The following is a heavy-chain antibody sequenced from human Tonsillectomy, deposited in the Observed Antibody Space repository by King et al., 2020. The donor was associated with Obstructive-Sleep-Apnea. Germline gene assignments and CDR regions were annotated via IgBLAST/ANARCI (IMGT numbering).Heavy chain of an antibody. J-gene: IGHJ4*02. Sequence: VQLVESGGGVVQPGRSLRLSCAAAGFSFSSYAMHWVRQAPGKGLEGVAVTSFDGSEKYYAETVKGRFTISRDNSNNTLYLQLNSLRPEDTAVFYCAKLRDGYKTFFDFWGQGTLVTVSS. CDR3: AKLRDGYKTFFDF. CDR1: GFSFSSYA. D-gene: IGHD5-24*01. V-gene: IGHV3-30*18. CDR2: TSFDGSEK.